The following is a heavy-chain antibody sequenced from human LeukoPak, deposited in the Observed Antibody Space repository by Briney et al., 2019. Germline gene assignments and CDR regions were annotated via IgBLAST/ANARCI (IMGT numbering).Heavy chain of an antibody. J-gene: IGHJ5*02. CDR2: IYYSGST. Sequence: SETLSLTCTVSGGSISSYYWSWIRQPPGKGLEWIGYIYYSGSTNYNPSLKSRVTISVDTSKNQFSLKLSSVTAADTAVYYCARETPSLIPAAVQDWFDPWGQGTRVTVSS. CDR3: ARETPSLIPAAVQDWFDP. D-gene: IGHD6-13*01. V-gene: IGHV4-59*12. CDR1: GGSISSYY.